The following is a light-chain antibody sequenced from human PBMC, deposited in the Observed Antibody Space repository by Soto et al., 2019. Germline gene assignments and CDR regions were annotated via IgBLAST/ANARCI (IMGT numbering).Light chain of an antibody. CDR1: SADVGGYNY. J-gene: IGLJ1*01. CDR3: SSYAGNNIHYV. Sequence: QAALTPPPSASGSAGHSVTISCTGTSADVGGYNYVSWYQQHPGKAPKLMIYEVSKRPSGVPDRFSGSKSGNTASLTVSGLQAEDEADYYCSSYAGNNIHYVFGTGTKVTVL. V-gene: IGLV2-8*01. CDR2: EVS.